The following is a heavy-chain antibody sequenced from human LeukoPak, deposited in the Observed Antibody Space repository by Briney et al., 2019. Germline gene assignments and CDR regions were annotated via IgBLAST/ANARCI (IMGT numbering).Heavy chain of an antibody. Sequence: PGGSLRLSCAASGFTFSNYAMSWVRQAPGKGLEWVSIISGSGGSTYYADSVQGRFTISRDNSKNTLYLQMSSLTADDTALYYCAKGGTGTTYHYGMDVWGQGTTVTVSS. V-gene: IGHV3-23*01. CDR1: GFTFSNYA. J-gene: IGHJ6*02. D-gene: IGHD1-7*01. CDR2: ISGSGGST. CDR3: AKGGTGTTYHYGMDV.